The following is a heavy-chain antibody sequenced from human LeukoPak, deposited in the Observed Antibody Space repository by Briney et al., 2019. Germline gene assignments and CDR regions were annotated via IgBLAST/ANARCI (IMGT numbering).Heavy chain of an antibody. Sequence: PSETLSLTCTVSGGSISSSSYYWGWIRQPPGKGLEWIGSIYYSGSTYYNPSLKSRVTISVDTSKNQFSLKLSSVTAADTAVYYCVRHHDYGDYYFDYWGQGTLVTVSS. CDR2: IYYSGST. V-gene: IGHV4-39*01. D-gene: IGHD4-17*01. CDR1: GGSISSSSYY. CDR3: VRHHDYGDYYFDY. J-gene: IGHJ4*02.